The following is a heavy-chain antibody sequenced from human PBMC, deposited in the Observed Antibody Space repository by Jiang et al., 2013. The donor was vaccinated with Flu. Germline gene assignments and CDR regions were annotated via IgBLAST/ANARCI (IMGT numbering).Heavy chain of an antibody. Sequence: VQLVESGGGVVQPGGSLRLSCAASGFTFNNYGMHWVRQAPGKGLEWVGFIRFDGSNKYYGDSVKGRFTISRDNSKNTLYLQVNSLRAEDTAVYYCARDLPRAGLVQDYWGQGTLVTVSS. CDR2: IRFDGSNK. D-gene: IGHD6-19*01. CDR1: GFTFNNYG. V-gene: IGHV3-30*02. J-gene: IGHJ4*02. CDR3: ARDLPRAGLVQDY.